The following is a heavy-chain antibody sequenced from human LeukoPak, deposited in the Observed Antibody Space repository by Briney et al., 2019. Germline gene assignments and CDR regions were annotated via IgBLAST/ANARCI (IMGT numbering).Heavy chain of an antibody. D-gene: IGHD6-19*01. J-gene: IGHJ4*02. V-gene: IGHV1-69*13. Sequence: SVKVSCKASGGTFSSYAISWVRQAPGQGLEWMGGIIPIFGTANYARKFQGRVTITADESTSTAYMELSSLRSEDTAVYYCASPGRSSGWYDLGYFDYWGQGTLVTVSS. CDR1: GGTFSSYA. CDR2: IIPIFGTA. CDR3: ASPGRSSGWYDLGYFDY.